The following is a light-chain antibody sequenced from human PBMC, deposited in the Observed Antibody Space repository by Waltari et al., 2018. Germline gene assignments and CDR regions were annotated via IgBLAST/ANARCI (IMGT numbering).Light chain of an antibody. V-gene: IGKV4-1*01. CDR2: WAS. CDR1: QNLLSSSDNKKY. Sequence: DIVMTQSPESVAVSLGERATIHCRSSQNLLSSSDNKKYLVWYQQKPGQPPKLLISWASTRESGVPDRFRGSGSGTDFTLTISSLQAVDVAVYYCQQCYHLPSFGGGTRVEIK. CDR3: QQCYHLPS. J-gene: IGKJ4*01.